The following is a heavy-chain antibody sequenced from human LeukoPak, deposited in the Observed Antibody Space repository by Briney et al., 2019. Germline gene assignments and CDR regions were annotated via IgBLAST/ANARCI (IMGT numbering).Heavy chain of an antibody. V-gene: IGHV4-30-4*08. D-gene: IGHD3-10*01. CDR2: IYYSGST. Sequence: SETLSLTCAVYGGSFSGYYWSWIRQPPGKGLEWIGYIYYSGSTYYNPSLKSRVTISVDTSKNQFSLKLSSVTVADTAVYYCARAFLAGYYYGSVRAGYFDLWGRGTLVTVSS. CDR1: GGSFSGYY. CDR3: ARAFLAGYYYGSVRAGYFDL. J-gene: IGHJ2*01.